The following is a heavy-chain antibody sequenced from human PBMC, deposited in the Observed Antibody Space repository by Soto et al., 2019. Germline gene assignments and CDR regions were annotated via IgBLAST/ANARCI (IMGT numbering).Heavy chain of an antibody. CDR2: INHSGST. J-gene: IGHJ4*02. V-gene: IGHV4-34*01. CDR1: GGSFSGYY. D-gene: IGHD3-16*02. CDR3: ARRGMPDWGSYRYIPHYFDY. Sequence: QVQLQQWGAGLLKPSETLSLTCAVYGGSFSGYYWSWIRQPPGKGLEWIGEINHSGSTNYNPSLKSRVTISVETSKNQFSLKLSSVTAADTAVYYCARRGMPDWGSYRYIPHYFDYWGQGTLVTVSS.